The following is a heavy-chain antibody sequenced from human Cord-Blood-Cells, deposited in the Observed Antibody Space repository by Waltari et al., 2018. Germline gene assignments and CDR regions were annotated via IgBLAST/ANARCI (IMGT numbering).Heavy chain of an antibody. CDR3: ARHGPGKWVDY. D-gene: IGHD1-26*01. Sequence: EVQLLESGGGLVQPGGSLRLSCASSGFTFRGSAMSWVRQAPGKGLEWVSAISGSGGSTYYADSVKGRFTISRDNSKNTLYLQMNSLRAEDTAVYYCARHGPGKWVDYWGQGTLVTVSS. J-gene: IGHJ4*02. CDR2: ISGSGGST. CDR1: GFTFRGSA. V-gene: IGHV3-23*01.